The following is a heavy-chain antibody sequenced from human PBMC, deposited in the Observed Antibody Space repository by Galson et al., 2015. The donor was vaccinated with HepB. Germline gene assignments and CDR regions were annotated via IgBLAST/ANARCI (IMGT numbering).Heavy chain of an antibody. CDR3: AKRLRGDYGLELPDWYFDL. D-gene: IGHD4-17*01. CDR2: ISGSGGST. V-gene: IGHV3-23*01. CDR1: GFTFSSYA. Sequence: SLRLSCAASGFTFSSYAMSWVRQAPGKGLEWVSAISGSGGSTYYADSVKGRFTISRDNSKNTLYLQMNSLRAEDTAVYYCAKRLRGDYGLELPDWYFDLWGRGTLVTVSS. J-gene: IGHJ2*01.